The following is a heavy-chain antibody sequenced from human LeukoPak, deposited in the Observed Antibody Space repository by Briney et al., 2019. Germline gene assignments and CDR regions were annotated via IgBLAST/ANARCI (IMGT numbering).Heavy chain of an antibody. J-gene: IGHJ4*02. CDR1: GFTFSRYS. CDR2: IVTPDNHR. Sequence: PGGSLRLSCAASGFTFSRYSMTWVRQAPGKGLEWVSSIVTPDNHRYYADSVRGRFTISRDNTKSSLYLQMNNLRADDTAVYYCARLYSDVLTGYSDYWGQGTLVTVSS. D-gene: IGHD3-9*01. CDR3: ARLYSDVLTGYSDY. V-gene: IGHV3-21*01.